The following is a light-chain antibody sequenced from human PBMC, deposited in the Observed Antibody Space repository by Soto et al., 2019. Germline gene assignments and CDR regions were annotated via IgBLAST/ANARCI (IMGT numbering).Light chain of an antibody. V-gene: IGLV3-21*04. CDR1: NIGSKR. Sequence: SYELTQPPSVSVAPEKTARLTCGGDNIGSKRVHWYRQKPGQAPVLVIYYDSDRPSGIPGRFSGSNSGNTATLTINRVEDGDEAAYYCQVWDITTDHYVFGTGTKLTVL. J-gene: IGLJ1*01. CDR3: QVWDITTDHYV. CDR2: YDS.